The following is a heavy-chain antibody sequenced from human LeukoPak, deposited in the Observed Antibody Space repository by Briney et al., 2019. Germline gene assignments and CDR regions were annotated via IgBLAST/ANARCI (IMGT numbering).Heavy chain of an antibody. CDR3: ARQSKTYYNDSSGYYSNYYYYMDV. V-gene: IGHV4-34*01. J-gene: IGHJ6*03. CDR2: INDSGST. CDR1: GFTFSSYS. Sequence: GSLRLSCAASGFTFSSYSMNWVRQAPGKGLAWVGEINDSGSTNSNPSLTSRVTISVDTSKNQSSLKLSSVTAADTAVYYCARQSKTYYNDSSGYYSNYYYYMDVWGKGTTVTISS. D-gene: IGHD3-22*01.